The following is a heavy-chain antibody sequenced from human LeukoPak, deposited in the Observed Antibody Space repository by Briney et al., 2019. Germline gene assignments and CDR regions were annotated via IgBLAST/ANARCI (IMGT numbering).Heavy chain of an antibody. Sequence: GGSLRLSCTASGFTFGDYAMSWVRQAPGKGLEWVGFIRSKAYGGTTEYAASVKGRFTISRDDSKSIAYLQMNSLKTEDTAVYYCTRETGYYDSSGYYSLDFDYWGQGTLVTVSS. J-gene: IGHJ4*02. D-gene: IGHD3-22*01. CDR3: TRETGYYDSSGYYSLDFDY. CDR1: GFTFGDYA. CDR2: IRSKAYGGTT. V-gene: IGHV3-49*04.